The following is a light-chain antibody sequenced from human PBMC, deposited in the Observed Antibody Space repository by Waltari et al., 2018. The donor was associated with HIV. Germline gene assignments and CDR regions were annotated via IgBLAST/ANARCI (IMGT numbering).Light chain of an antibody. J-gene: IGKJ2*01. CDR1: QSVRSN. CDR3: QQYDNWPFT. V-gene: IGKV3-15*01. CDR2: GAS. Sequence: IVMTHSPATLSVSPGERATLSCRSSQSVRSNLAWYQQKLGHAPRLLSYGASTRATGIPASFIGSGSGTEFTLTISSRQSEDFAGYYCQQYDNWPFTFGQGTKLEIK.